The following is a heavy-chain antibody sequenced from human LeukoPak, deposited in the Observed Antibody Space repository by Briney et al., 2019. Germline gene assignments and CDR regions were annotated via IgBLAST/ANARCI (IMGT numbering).Heavy chain of an antibody. J-gene: IGHJ4*02. CDR2: ISAYNGNT. CDR3: ARAGAYCGGDCYPIDY. V-gene: IGHV1-18*01. CDR1: GYTFTSYG. Sequence: ASVKVSCKASGYTFTSYGISWVRQAPGQGLEWMGWISAYNGNTNYAQKLQGRVTMTTDTSTSTAYMELRSLRSDDTAVYYCARAGAYCGGDCYPIDYWGQGTLVTVSS. D-gene: IGHD2-21*02.